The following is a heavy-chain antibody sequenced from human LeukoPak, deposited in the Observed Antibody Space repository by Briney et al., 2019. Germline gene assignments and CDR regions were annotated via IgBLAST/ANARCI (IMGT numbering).Heavy chain of an antibody. Sequence: GGSLRLSCAVSGFTFSDYYMSWIRQAPGKGLDWVSYISSRGDTIYYADSVKGRFTISRDNAKNSLYLQMNSLRADDTAVYYCATESIELATIPLGYWGQGTLVTVSS. CDR1: GFTFSDYY. V-gene: IGHV3-11*04. CDR3: ATESIELATIPLGY. J-gene: IGHJ4*02. D-gene: IGHD5-24*01. CDR2: ISSRGDTI.